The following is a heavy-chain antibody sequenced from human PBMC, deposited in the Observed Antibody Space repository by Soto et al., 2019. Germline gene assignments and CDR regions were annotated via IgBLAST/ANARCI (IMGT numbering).Heavy chain of an antibody. CDR3: ARRNTRNCSGGSCTPNMDV. Sequence: GGSLRLSCAASGFTFSSYSMNWVRQAPGKGLEWVSYISSSSSTIYYADSVKGRFTISRDNAKNSLYPQMNSLRAEDTAVYYCARRNTRNCSGGSCTPNMDVWGKGTTVTVSS. CDR2: ISSSSSTI. CDR1: GFTFSSYS. J-gene: IGHJ6*03. V-gene: IGHV3-48*01. D-gene: IGHD2-15*01.